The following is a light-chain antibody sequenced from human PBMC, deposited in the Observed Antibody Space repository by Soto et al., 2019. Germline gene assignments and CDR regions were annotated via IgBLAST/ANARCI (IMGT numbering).Light chain of an antibody. CDR3: CSYTGSSTS. CDR2: EGS. J-gene: IGLJ3*02. CDR1: SSDVGSYNL. Sequence: QSALTQPASVSGSPGQSITMSCAGASSDVGSYNLVSWYQQYPGKAPKLIIYEGSKRPSGVSNRFSGSGSGNTASLTISGLQAEDAADYYCCSYTGSSTSFGGGTKVTVL. V-gene: IGLV2-23*01.